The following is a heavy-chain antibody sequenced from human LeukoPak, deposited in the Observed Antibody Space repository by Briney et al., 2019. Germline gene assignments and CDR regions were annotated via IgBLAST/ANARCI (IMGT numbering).Heavy chain of an antibody. D-gene: IGHD7-27*01. Sequence: SETLSLTCTVSGGSVSSHYWSWIRQPPGKGLEWIAYMYYNGRTNYNPSLKSRVIISVDTSKNELSLKLSSVTAADTGVYYCVRHRDLGLTDNWFDPWGQGTLVTVSS. CDR3: VRHRDLGLTDNWFDP. J-gene: IGHJ5*02. CDR1: GGSVSSHY. CDR2: MYYNGRT. V-gene: IGHV4-59*08.